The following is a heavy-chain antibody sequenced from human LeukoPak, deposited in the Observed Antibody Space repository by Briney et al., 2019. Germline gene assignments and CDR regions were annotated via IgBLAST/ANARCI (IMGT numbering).Heavy chain of an antibody. V-gene: IGHV1-46*01. Sequence: ASVKVSCKASGYTFTSYYMHWVRQAPGQGLEWMGIINPSGGSTNYAQKFQGRVTITADESTSTAYMELSSLRSEDTAVYYCARGYSYGYYYFDYWGQGTLVTVSS. J-gene: IGHJ4*02. CDR1: GYTFTSYY. D-gene: IGHD5-18*01. CDR2: INPSGGST. CDR3: ARGYSYGYYYFDY.